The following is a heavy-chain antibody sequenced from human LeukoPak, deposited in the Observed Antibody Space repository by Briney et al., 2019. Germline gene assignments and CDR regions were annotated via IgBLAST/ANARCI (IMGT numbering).Heavy chain of an antibody. CDR3: ATRIAAAGTLDY. V-gene: IGHV1-2*02. Sequence: ASVKVSCKASGYTFTGYYMHWVRQAPGQGLEWMGWINPNSGGTNYAQKFQGRVTMTRDSSISTAYMELSRLRSDGTAVYYCATRIAAAGTLDYWGQGTLVTVSS. D-gene: IGHD6-13*01. CDR2: INPNSGGT. CDR1: GYTFTGYY. J-gene: IGHJ4*02.